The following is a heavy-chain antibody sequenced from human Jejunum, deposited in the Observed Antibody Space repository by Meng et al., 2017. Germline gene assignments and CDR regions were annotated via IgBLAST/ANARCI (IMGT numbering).Heavy chain of an antibody. V-gene: IGHV3-48*03. CDR2: ISGSGYTT. CDR3: AREGRYCTSGVCYTHGMDV. J-gene: IGHJ6*02. CDR1: GFAFSSYE. Sequence: GESLKISCAASGFAFSSYEMNWVRQAPGKGLEWVSHISGSGYTTYYADSVKGRFTISRDYTKSSLYLQMNSLRAEDTATYYCAREGRYCTSGVCYTHGMDVWGQGTTVTVSS. D-gene: IGHD2-8*01.